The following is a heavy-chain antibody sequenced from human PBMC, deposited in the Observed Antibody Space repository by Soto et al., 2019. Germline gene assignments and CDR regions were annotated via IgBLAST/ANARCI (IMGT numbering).Heavy chain of an antibody. V-gene: IGHV3-30*18. CDR1: GFTFSSYG. Sequence: QVQLVESGGGVVQPGRSLRLSCAASGFTFSSYGTHWVRQAPGKGLEWVAVISYDGSNKYYADSVKGRFTISRDNSKNTLYLQMNSLRAEDTAVYYCAKRSSWDDAFDIWGQGTMVTVSS. J-gene: IGHJ3*02. D-gene: IGHD6-13*01. CDR2: ISYDGSNK. CDR3: AKRSSWDDAFDI.